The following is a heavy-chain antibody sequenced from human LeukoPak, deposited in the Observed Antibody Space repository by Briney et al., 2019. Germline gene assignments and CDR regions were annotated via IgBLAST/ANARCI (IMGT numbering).Heavy chain of an antibody. V-gene: IGHV3-11*01. D-gene: IGHD6-13*01. Sequence: GGSLRLSCAASGSTFSDYYMSWIRQAPGKGLEWVSYISSSGSTIYYADSVKGRFTISRDNAKNSLYLQMNSLRAEDTAVYYCAREQLSPQIYYYYYGMDVWGQGTTVTVSS. CDR1: GSTFSDYY. CDR3: AREQLSPQIYYYYYGMDV. CDR2: ISSSGSTI. J-gene: IGHJ6*02.